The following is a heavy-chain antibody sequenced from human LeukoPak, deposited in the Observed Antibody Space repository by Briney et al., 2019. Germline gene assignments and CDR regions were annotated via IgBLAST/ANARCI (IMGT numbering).Heavy chain of an antibody. CDR2: IYSSGST. CDR1: GGSITSYF. CDR3: ARAHYYDNMVFDY. Sequence: PSETLSLTCTVSGGSITSYFWSWIRQPAGKGLEWIGRIYSSGSTNYNPSLKSRVTISVDTSKNQFSLKLSSVTAADTAVYYCARAHYYDNMVFDYWGQGTLVTVSS. V-gene: IGHV4-4*07. D-gene: IGHD3-22*01. J-gene: IGHJ4*02.